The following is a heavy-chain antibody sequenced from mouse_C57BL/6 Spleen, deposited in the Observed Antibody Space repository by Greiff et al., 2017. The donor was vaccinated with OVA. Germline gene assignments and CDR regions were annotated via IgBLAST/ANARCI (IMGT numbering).Heavy chain of an antibody. CDR2: IRSKSNNYAT. J-gene: IGHJ4*01. CDR1: GFSFNTYA. CDR3: VRHGDYEEYAMDY. Sequence: EVHLVESGGGLVQPKGSLKLSCAASGFSFNTYAMNWVRQAPGKGLEWVARIRSKSNNYATYYADSVKDRFTISRDDSESMLYLQMNNLKTEDTAMYYCVRHGDYEEYAMDYWGQGTSVTVSS. V-gene: IGHV10-1*01. D-gene: IGHD2-4*01.